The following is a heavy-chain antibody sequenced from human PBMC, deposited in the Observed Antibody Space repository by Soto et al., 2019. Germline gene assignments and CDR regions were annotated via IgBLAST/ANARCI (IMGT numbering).Heavy chain of an antibody. J-gene: IGHJ6*02. CDR3: ARGQQLVDGNYYYYGMDV. V-gene: IGHV4-4*02. Sequence: QVQLQESGPGLVKPSGTLSLTCAVSGGSISSSNWWSWVRQPPGKGLEWIGEIYHSGSTNYNPSLKSRVTLSVDKSKNQFSLKLSSVTAADTAVYYCARGQQLVDGNYYYYGMDVWGQGTTVTVSS. CDR1: GGSISSSNW. CDR2: IYHSGST. D-gene: IGHD6-13*01.